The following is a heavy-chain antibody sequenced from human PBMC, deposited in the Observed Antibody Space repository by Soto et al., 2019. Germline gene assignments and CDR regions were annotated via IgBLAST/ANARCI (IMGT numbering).Heavy chain of an antibody. Sequence: SETLSLTCSVPVVAMTYCGYSWSWFRQSPEKGLEWLGYIGHLEKTYYNPCFRSRLSLSINRSRNQFSLSLSSMTPADNAVYYCGRVGGYDPFDFRGQGTHVPVSS. CDR2: IGHLEKT. CDR1: VVAMTYCGYS. D-gene: IGHD5-12*01. V-gene: IGHV4-30-2*06. CDR3: GRVGGYDPFDF. J-gene: IGHJ4*02.